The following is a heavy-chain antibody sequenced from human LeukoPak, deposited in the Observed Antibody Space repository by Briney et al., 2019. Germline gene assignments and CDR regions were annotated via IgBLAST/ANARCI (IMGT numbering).Heavy chain of an antibody. CDR3: ARGDGDYDFWSGYGNHNWFDP. CDR2: IYTSGST. CDR1: GGSISGGSYY. V-gene: IGHV4-61*02. D-gene: IGHD3-3*01. J-gene: IGHJ5*02. Sequence: PSETLSLTCTVSGGSISGGSYYWSWIRQPAGKGLEWIGRIYTSGSTNYNPSLKSRVTISVDTSKNQFSLKLSSVTAADTAVYYCARGDGDYDFWSGYGNHNWFDPWGQGTLVTVSS.